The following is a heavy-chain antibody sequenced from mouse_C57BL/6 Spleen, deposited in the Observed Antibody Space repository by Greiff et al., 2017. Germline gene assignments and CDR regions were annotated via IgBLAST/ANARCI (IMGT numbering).Heavy chain of an antibody. CDR3: ARPTNYSPYYFDY. J-gene: IGHJ2*01. Sequence: VQLQQPGAELVKPGASVKLSCKASGYTFTSYWMHWVKQRPGRALEWIGRIDPNSGGTKYNEKFKSKATLTVDKPSSTAYMQLSSLTSEDSAVYYCARPTNYSPYYFDYWGQGTTLTVSS. CDR1: GYTFTSYW. D-gene: IGHD2-12*01. CDR2: IDPNSGGT. V-gene: IGHV1-72*01.